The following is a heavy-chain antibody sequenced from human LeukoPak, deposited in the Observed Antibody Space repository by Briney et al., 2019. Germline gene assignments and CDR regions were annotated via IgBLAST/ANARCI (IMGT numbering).Heavy chain of an antibody. V-gene: IGHV3-23*01. J-gene: IGHJ5*02. CDR1: GFTFSSYV. Sequence: GGSLRLSCAASGFTFSSYVMSWVRQAPGKGLEWVSAISGGGGSAYYADSVKGRFTISRDNSKNTLYLQMSSLRAEDTAVYYCAKDPSSSWRNNCFDPWGQGTLVTVSS. D-gene: IGHD6-13*01. CDR3: AKDPSSSWRNNCFDP. CDR2: ISGGGGSA.